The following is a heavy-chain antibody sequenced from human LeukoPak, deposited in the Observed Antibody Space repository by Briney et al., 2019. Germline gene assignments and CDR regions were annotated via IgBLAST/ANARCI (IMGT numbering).Heavy chain of an antibody. D-gene: IGHD1-1*01. CDR1: GFTFSSYG. CDR3: ARIGGTGYFDY. CDR2: IWYDGSNK. Sequence: GGSLRLSCATSGFTFSSYGMHWVRQAPSKGLEWVAFIWYDGSNKYYADSVKGRFTISRDNSKNALYLQMNSLRDDDTAVYYCARIGGTGYFDYWGQGTLVTVSS. J-gene: IGHJ4*02. V-gene: IGHV3-33*01.